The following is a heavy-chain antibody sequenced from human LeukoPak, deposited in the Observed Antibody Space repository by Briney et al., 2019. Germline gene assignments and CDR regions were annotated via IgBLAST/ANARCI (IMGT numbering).Heavy chain of an antibody. J-gene: IGHJ6*03. V-gene: IGHV3-48*04. D-gene: IGHD2-2*01. Sequence: GGSLRLSCAASGFTFSSYSMNWVRQAPGKGLEWVSYISSSSSTIYYADSVKGRYTISRDNAKNSLYLQMNSLRAEDTAVYYCARGEYCSSTSCPSPYYYYYYMDVWGKGTTVTVSS. CDR2: ISSSSSTI. CDR1: GFTFSSYS. CDR3: ARGEYCSSTSCPSPYYYYYYMDV.